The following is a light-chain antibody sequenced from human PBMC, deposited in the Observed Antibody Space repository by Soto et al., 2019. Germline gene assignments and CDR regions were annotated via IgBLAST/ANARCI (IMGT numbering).Light chain of an antibody. CDR2: DNN. Sequence: QSVLTQPPSVSAAPRQKVTISCSGSTSNIGNNFVSWYQQFPGTAPKLLIYDNNKRPSGIPDRFSGSRSGTSATLGITGLQTGDEAEYYCGTWDASLGAGIFGGGTKLTVL. J-gene: IGLJ2*01. V-gene: IGLV1-51*01. CDR1: TSNIGNNF. CDR3: GTWDASLGAGI.